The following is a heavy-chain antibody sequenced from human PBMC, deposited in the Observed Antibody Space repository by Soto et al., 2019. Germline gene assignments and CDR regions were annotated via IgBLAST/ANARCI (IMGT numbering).Heavy chain of an antibody. CDR3: ASDLGHCSNGPCSAHLDC. CDR1: GFTIRSTY. V-gene: IGHV3-53*01. CDR2: IFRTGTT. J-gene: IGHJ4*02. Sequence: GGSLRLSCAVSGFTIRSTYFIWFRQARTRGLEWVSVIFRTGTTFYRDSVTGRFTIYRDTSEAMVYLQMTNLKAEDTAFYYCASDLGHCSNGPCSAHLDCWGQGTLVTVSS. D-gene: IGHD2-8*01.